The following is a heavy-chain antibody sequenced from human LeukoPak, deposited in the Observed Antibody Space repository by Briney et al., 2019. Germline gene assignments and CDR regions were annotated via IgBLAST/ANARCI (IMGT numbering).Heavy chain of an antibody. D-gene: IGHD2-15*01. CDR1: GFTFSSYG. CDR2: ISYDGSNK. Sequence: GGSLRLSCAASGFTFSSYGMHWVRQAPGKGLEWVAVISYDGSNKYYADSVKGRFTISRDNSKNTLYLQMNSLRAEDTAVYYCAKSCSGNIRFDYWGQGTLVTVSS. V-gene: IGHV3-30*18. CDR3: AKSCSGNIRFDY. J-gene: IGHJ4*02.